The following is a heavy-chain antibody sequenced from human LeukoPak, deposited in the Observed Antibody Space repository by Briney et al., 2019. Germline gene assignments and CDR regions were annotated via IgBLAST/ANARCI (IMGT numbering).Heavy chain of an antibody. J-gene: IGHJ4*02. CDR3: ASGGIYYGAAFDF. V-gene: IGHV3-23*01. CDR2: ISGSGGST. D-gene: IGHD1-26*01. CDR1: GFTFSSYG. Sequence: GGSLRLSCAASGFTFSSYGMSWVRQAPGKGLEWVSAISGSGGSTYYADSVKGRFTISRDNSKNTLYLQMNSLGAEDTALYYCASGGIYYGAAFDFWGQGTLVTVSS.